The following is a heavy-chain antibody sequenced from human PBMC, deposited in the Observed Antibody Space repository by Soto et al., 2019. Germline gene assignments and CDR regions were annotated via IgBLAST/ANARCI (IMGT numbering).Heavy chain of an antibody. Sequence: PSETLSLTCTVSGGSISSGGHSWSWIRQHPGKGLEWIGYIFYSGSTSYNPSLKSRVTISVDTSKNQFSLKVSSVTAADTAVYYCARGVLHWGQGTLVTVSS. CDR2: IFYSGST. V-gene: IGHV4-31*03. J-gene: IGHJ4*02. CDR1: GGSISSGGHS. CDR3: ARGVLH.